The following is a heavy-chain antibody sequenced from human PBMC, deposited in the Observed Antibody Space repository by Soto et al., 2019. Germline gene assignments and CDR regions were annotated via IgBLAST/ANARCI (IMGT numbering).Heavy chain of an antibody. CDR3: ARGGYSYGYSRYYYYYYGMDV. CDR2: INHSGST. Sequence: SETLSLTCAVYGGSFSGYCWSWIRQPPGKGLEWIGEINHSGSTNYNPSLKSRVTISVDTSKNQFSLKLSSVTAADTAVYYCARGGYSYGYSRYYYYYYGMDVWGQGTTVTVSS. D-gene: IGHD5-18*01. J-gene: IGHJ6*02. V-gene: IGHV4-34*01. CDR1: GGSFSGYC.